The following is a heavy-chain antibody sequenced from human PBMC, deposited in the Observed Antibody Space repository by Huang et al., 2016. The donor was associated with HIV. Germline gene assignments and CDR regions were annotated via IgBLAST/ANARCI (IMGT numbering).Heavy chain of an antibody. CDR3: VTSRKTISGGRVGWFDP. CDR2: FGARAGGT. CDR1: GKSVSAVA. D-gene: IGHD3-3*01. V-gene: IGHV1-24*01. Sequence: QVQLVQFGAEVKKPGASVKVSCTVSGKSVSAVAMHWVRQAPGKGLEGMGGFGARAGGTVYPQKFQGRVSMPEDTSTDTALMELSGLRSDDTAVYYCVTSRKTISGGRVGWFDPWGQGTLVTVSS. J-gene: IGHJ5*02.